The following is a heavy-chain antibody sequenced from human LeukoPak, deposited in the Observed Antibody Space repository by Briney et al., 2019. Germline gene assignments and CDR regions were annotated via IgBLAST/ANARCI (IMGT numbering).Heavy chain of an antibody. D-gene: IGHD3-10*01. J-gene: IGHJ6*02. Sequence: NPSETLSLTCTVSGGSISSYYWSWIRQPPGKGLEWIGYIYYSGSTNYNPSLKSRVTISVDTSKNQFSLKLSSVTAADTAVYYCARDRGDSYGMDVWGQGTTVTVSS. CDR3: ARDRGDSYGMDV. CDR2: IYYSGST. CDR1: GGSISSYY. V-gene: IGHV4-59*01.